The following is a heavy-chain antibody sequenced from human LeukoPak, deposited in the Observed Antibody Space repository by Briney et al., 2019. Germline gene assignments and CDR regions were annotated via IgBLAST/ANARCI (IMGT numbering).Heavy chain of an antibody. Sequence: SETRSLTCTVSGGSISSYYWSWIRQPPGKGLEWIGYIYYSGSTNYNPSLKSRVTISVDTSKNQFSLKLSSVTAADTAVYYCARVVDTATPGAFDIWGQGTMVTVSS. V-gene: IGHV4-59*01. J-gene: IGHJ3*02. CDR2: IYYSGST. D-gene: IGHD5-18*01. CDR1: GGSISSYY. CDR3: ARVVDTATPGAFDI.